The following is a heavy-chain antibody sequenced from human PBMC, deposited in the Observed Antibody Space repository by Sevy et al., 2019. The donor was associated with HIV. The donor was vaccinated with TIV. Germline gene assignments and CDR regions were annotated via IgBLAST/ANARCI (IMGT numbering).Heavy chain of an antibody. CDR1: GFPFNDHA. J-gene: IGHJ6*02. Sequence: GGSLRLSCSASGFPFNDHAMHWVRQVPGKGLEWVSGVSWNSRNIGYADSVKGRFTISRDNARHFLYREMNSLRPEDTDLYYCGKDINRGCDCVNAYSYYYYCYGLDVWGQGTTVTVSS. CDR2: VSWNSRNI. D-gene: IGHD2-21*01. CDR3: GKDINRGCDCVNAYSYYYYCYGLDV. V-gene: IGHV3-9*01.